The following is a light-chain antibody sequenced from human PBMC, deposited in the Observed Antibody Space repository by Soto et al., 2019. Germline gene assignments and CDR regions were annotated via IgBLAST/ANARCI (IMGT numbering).Light chain of an antibody. Sequence: EIVLTQSPATLSLSPGERATLPCRASQSVSSYLAWYQQKPGHAPRLLIYDASNRATGIPARFSGSGSGTDFTLTISSLVPEDFAVYYCQQRSNWPPTFGQGIKLEIK. CDR3: QQRSNWPPT. CDR1: QSVSSY. J-gene: IGKJ2*01. CDR2: DAS. V-gene: IGKV3-11*01.